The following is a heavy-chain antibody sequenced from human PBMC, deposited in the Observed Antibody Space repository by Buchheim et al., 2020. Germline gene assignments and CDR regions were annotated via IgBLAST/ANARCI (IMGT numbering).Heavy chain of an antibody. CDR3: ARGARRHIVVVTATLNY. J-gene: IGHJ4*02. CDR1: GFTFSSYP. CDR2: ISGSGAGT. Sequence: EVQLLESGGGLVQPGGSPRLSCAASGFTFSSYPMSWVRQAPGKGLEWVSAISGSGAGTSYADSVKGRFTMTRDNSKNTLYLQMNSLRAEDTAVYYCARGARRHIVVVTATLNYWGQGTL. V-gene: IGHV3-23*01. D-gene: IGHD2-21*02.